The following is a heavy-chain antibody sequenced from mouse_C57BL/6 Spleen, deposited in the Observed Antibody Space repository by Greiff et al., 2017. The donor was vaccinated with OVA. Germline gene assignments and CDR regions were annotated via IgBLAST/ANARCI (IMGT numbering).Heavy chain of an antibody. V-gene: IGHV10-1*01. CDR3: VRHLPYDYDLDWYFDV. CDR1: GFSFNTYA. Sequence: EVQRVESGGGLVQPKGSLKLSCAASGFSFNTYAMNWVRQAPGKGLEWVARIRSKSNNYATYYADSVKDRFTISRDDSESMLYLQMNNLKTEDTAMYYCVRHLPYDYDLDWYFDVWGTGTTVTVSS. D-gene: IGHD2-4*01. CDR2: IRSKSNNYAT. J-gene: IGHJ1*03.